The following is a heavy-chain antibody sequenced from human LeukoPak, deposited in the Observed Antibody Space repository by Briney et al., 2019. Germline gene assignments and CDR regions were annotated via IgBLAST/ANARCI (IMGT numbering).Heavy chain of an antibody. CDR2: IYSGGST. V-gene: IGHV3-66*02. CDR1: EFSVGSNY. Sequence: PGGSLRLSCAASEFSVGSNYMTWVRQAPGKGLEWVSLIYSGGSTYYADSVKGRFTISRDNSKNTLYLQMNSLRAEDTAVYYCAKDRGLYYYDSSGFDYWGQGTLVTVSS. CDR3: AKDRGLYYYDSSGFDY. J-gene: IGHJ4*02. D-gene: IGHD3-22*01.